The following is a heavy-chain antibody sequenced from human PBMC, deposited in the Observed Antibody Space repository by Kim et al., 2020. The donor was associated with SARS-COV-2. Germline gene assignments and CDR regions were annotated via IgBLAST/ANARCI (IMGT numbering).Heavy chain of an antibody. Sequence: GGSLRLSCAASGFTFDDYAMHWVRQAPGKGLEWVSGISWNSGSIGYADSVKGRFTISRDNAKNSLYLQMNILRAEDTALYYCAKEGITMVRSGDYYYYYGMDVWGQGTTVTVSS. V-gene: IGHV3-9*01. D-gene: IGHD3-10*01. J-gene: IGHJ6*02. CDR1: GFTFDDYA. CDR3: AKEGITMVRSGDYYYYYGMDV. CDR2: ISWNSGSI.